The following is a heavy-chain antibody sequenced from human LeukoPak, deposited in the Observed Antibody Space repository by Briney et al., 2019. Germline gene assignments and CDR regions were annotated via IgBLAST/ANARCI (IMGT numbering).Heavy chain of an antibody. V-gene: IGHV4-59*01. Sequence: SETLSLTCTASGGSISSYYWSWIRQPPGKGLEWIGYIYYSGSTNYNPSLKSRVTISVDTSKNQFSLKLSSVTAADTAVYYCAKKNTRVMITFGEPAYMDVWGKGTTVTVSS. D-gene: IGHD3-16*01. CDR3: AKKNTRVMITFGEPAYMDV. CDR2: IYYSGST. J-gene: IGHJ6*03. CDR1: GGSISSYY.